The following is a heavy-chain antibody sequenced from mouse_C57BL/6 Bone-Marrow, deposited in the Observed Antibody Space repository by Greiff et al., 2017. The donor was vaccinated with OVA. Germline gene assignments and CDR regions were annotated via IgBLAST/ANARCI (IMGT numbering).Heavy chain of an antibody. V-gene: IGHV1-26*01. CDR1: GYTFTDYY. CDR2: INPNNGGT. J-gene: IGHJ3*01. CDR3: ARSRGYYPWFAY. Sequence: VQLQQSGPELVKPGASVKISCKASGYTFTDYYMNWVKQSHGKSLEWIGDINPNNGGTSYNQKFKGKATLTVDKSSSTAYMELRSLTSEDSAVYYCARSRGYYPWFAYWGQGTLVTVSA. D-gene: IGHD2-3*01.